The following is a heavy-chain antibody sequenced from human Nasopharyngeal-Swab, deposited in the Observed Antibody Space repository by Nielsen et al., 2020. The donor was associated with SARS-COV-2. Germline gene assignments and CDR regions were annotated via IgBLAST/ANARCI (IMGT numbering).Heavy chain of an antibody. CDR1: GFTFDDYA. V-gene: IGHV3-9*01. D-gene: IGHD2-2*01. CDR2: ISWNSGSI. CDR3: AKAYCSSTSCYHYFDY. J-gene: IGHJ4*02. Sequence: GGSLRLSCAASGFTFDDYAMHWVRQAPANGLEWVSGISWNSGSIGYADSVKGRFTISRDNAKNSLYLQMNSLRAEDTALYYCAKAYCSSTSCYHYFDYWGQGTLVTVSS.